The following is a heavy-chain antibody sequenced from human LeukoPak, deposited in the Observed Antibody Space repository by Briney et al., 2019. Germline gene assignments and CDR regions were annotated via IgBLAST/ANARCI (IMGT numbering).Heavy chain of an antibody. J-gene: IGHJ6*03. CDR2: IYYSGST. Sequence: PSETLSLTCTVSGGSISSYYWSWIRQPPGKGLEWIGYIYYSGSTNYNPSLKSRVTISLDTSKNQFSLKLSSVTAADTAVYYCARAGGGSYYYYYYMDVWGKGTTVTISS. D-gene: IGHD1-26*01. V-gene: IGHV4-59*01. CDR1: GGSISSYY. CDR3: ARAGGGSYYYYYYMDV.